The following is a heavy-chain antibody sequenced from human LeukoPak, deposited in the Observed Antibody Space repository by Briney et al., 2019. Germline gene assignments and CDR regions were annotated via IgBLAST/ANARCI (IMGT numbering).Heavy chain of an antibody. CDR2: ISWNSGSI. V-gene: IGHV3-9*01. CDR3: AKDYGSGGGSYLSQATDY. Sequence: PGRSLRLSCAASGFTFDDYAMHWVRQAPGKGLEWVSGISWNSGSIGYADSVKGRFTISRDNAKNSLYLQMNSLRAEDTALYYCAKDYGSGGGSYLSQATDYWGQGTLVTVSS. CDR1: GFTFDDYA. D-gene: IGHD1-26*01. J-gene: IGHJ4*02.